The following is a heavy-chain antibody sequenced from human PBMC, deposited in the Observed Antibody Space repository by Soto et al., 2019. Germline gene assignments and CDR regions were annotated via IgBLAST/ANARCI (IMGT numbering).Heavy chain of an antibody. Sequence: GASVKVSCKASGYTFTSYGISWVRQAPGQGLEWMGWISAYDGNTNYAQKLQGRVTMTTDTSTSTAYMELRSLRSDDTAVYYCARVNGYSSSWYSNNWFDPWGQGTLVTVSS. CDR3: ARVNGYSSSWYSNNWFDP. D-gene: IGHD6-13*01. CDR1: GYTFTSYG. CDR2: ISAYDGNT. V-gene: IGHV1-18*01. J-gene: IGHJ5*02.